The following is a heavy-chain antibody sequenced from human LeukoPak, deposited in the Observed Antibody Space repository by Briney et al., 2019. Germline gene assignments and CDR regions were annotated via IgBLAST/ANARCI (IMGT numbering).Heavy chain of an antibody. Sequence: SETLSLTCTVSGGSISSSSYYWGWIRQPPGKGLEWIGSIYYSGSTYYNPSLKSRLSISVDTSKNQFSLKLRSVTAADTAVYYCARTGYSGYGTQVHWGQGTLVAVSS. D-gene: IGHD5-12*01. V-gene: IGHV4-39*01. J-gene: IGHJ4*02. CDR1: GGSISSSSYY. CDR2: IYYSGST. CDR3: ARTGYSGYGTQVH.